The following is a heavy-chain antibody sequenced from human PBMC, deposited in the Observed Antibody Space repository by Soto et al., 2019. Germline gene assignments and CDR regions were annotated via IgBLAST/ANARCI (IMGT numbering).Heavy chain of an antibody. D-gene: IGHD2-21*02. CDR2: IYHTGTT. Sequence: SETLSLTCTVSGGSINSGDYSWTWIRQPPGKGLEWIGYIYHTGTTYYNMSLKSRVTISVDRSKNQFSLKLSSVTAADTAVYYCARQLVVTAYDYWGQGTLVTVSS. V-gene: IGHV4-30-2*01. CDR1: GGSINSGDYS. J-gene: IGHJ4*02. CDR3: ARQLVVTAYDY.